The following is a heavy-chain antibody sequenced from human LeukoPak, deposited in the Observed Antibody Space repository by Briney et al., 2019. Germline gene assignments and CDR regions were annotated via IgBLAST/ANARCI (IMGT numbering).Heavy chain of an antibody. J-gene: IGHJ5*02. Sequence: SETLSLTCTVSGGSISGHYWSWIRQPPGRGLEWIGYISYSGNTKYNPSLKSRVTISVDTSKNQFSLKLNSMTAADTSVYYCARLRFLEWLFPWFDPWGHGTLVTVSS. D-gene: IGHD3-3*01. V-gene: IGHV4-59*08. CDR1: GGSISGHY. CDR3: ARLRFLEWLFPWFDP. CDR2: ISYSGNT.